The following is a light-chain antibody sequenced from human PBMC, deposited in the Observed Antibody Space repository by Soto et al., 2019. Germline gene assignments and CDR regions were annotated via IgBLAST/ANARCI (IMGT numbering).Light chain of an antibody. V-gene: IGKV3-20*01. CDR2: GAS. CDR1: QSVRSSY. J-gene: IGKJ2*01. CDR3: QQYGSSPGYT. Sequence: EIVLTQSPDTLSLSPGERATLSCRASQSVRSSYLAWNQQRPGQAPRLLIYGASSRATGIPDRFSGDGSGTDFTLTISRLEPEDFAVYYCQQYGSSPGYTFGQGTKLEIK.